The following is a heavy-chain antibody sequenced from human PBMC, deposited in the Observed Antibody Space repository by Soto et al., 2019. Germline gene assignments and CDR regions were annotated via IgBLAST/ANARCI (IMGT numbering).Heavy chain of an antibody. Sequence: SVKVSCKASGFTFTSSAVQWVRQARGQSLEWIGWIVVGSGNTNYAQKFQERVTITRDMSTSTAYMELSSLRSEDTAVYYCAAADVQLELRYYYYYGMDVWGQGTTVTVSS. J-gene: IGHJ6*02. CDR2: IVVGSGNT. CDR3: AAADVQLELRYYYYYGMDV. V-gene: IGHV1-58*01. D-gene: IGHD1-7*01. CDR1: GFTFTSSA.